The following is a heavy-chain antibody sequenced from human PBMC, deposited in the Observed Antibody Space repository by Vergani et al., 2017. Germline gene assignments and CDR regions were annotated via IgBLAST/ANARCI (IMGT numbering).Heavy chain of an antibody. Sequence: QVKLQESGPGLLKPSQTLSLTCTVSGESIRSGSHYWSWIRQPAGKGPEWIGRIYTSGSTNYNPSLKSRVTISVDTSKNQFSLKLSSVTAADTAVYYCARAGTGGDFDDAFDIWGQGTMVTVSS. CDR2: IYTSGST. D-gene: IGHD7-27*01. CDR3: ARAGTGGDFDDAFDI. J-gene: IGHJ3*02. CDR1: GESIRSGSHY. V-gene: IGHV4-61*02.